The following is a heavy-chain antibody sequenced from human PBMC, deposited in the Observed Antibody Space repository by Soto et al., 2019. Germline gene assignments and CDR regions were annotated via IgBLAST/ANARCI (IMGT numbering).Heavy chain of an antibody. CDR1: GGSISNYY. CDR3: ARQRRDFDY. Sequence: QVQLQESGPGLVKPSETLSLTCTVSGGSISNYYWSWIRPPPGKGLQWIGYIFSSGSTNYNPSLKSRVTISVNTSKNQFSLNLNSVTAADTAVYYCARQRRDFDYWGQGSLVTVSS. V-gene: IGHV4-59*08. CDR2: IFSSGST. J-gene: IGHJ4*02.